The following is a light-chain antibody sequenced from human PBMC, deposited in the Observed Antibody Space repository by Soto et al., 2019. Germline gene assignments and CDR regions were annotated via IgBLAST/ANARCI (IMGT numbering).Light chain of an antibody. CDR3: QQYNQWPPLT. V-gene: IGKV3-15*01. J-gene: IGKJ4*01. CDR1: QSVSSSY. Sequence: DIGLKQSPGTLSLSPGERATLSCRASQSVSSSYLAWYQQKPGQAPRLLIYGTSTRATGVPARFSGSGSGTEFTLTISNLQSEDFAVYFCQQYNQWPPLTFGGGTKVDIK. CDR2: GTS.